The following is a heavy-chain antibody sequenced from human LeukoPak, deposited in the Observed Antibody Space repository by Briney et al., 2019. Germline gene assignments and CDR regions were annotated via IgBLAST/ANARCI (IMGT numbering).Heavy chain of an antibody. CDR1: GGSIRSSDYY. Sequence: SETLSLTCTVSGGSIRSSDYYWSWIRQPPGKGPEWIGYIYYSGSTSYSPSLKSRVIISVDTSKNQFFLNLSSVTAADTAVYYCARDNPQDCRGSCCYFDAWGQGTLVTVSS. J-gene: IGHJ5*02. D-gene: IGHD2-2*01. V-gene: IGHV4-30-4*08. CDR2: IYYSGST. CDR3: ARDNPQDCRGSCCYFDA.